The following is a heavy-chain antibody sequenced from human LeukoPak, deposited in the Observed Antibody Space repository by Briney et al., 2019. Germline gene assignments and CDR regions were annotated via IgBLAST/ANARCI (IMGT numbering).Heavy chain of an antibody. Sequence: GGSLRLSCAASGFTFSSYSMNWVRQAPGKGLEWVSYISSSSSTIYYADSVKGRFTISRDNAKNSLYLQMNSLRAEDTAVYYCASRAYNWNYGRGMDVWGQGTTVTVSS. CDR3: ASRAYNWNYGRGMDV. D-gene: IGHD1-7*01. J-gene: IGHJ6*02. V-gene: IGHV3-48*01. CDR1: GFTFSSYS. CDR2: ISSSSSTI.